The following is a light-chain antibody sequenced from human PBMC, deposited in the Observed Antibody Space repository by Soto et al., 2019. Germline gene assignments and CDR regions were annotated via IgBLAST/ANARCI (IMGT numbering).Light chain of an antibody. Sequence: DIELTQSPATLSSSAGERATLSCRASQSVNNCLACYQQKPGRAPKLLISNASSRATVIPARFSGSGSGTDFTLTISSLQPEDFATYYCQHYSNYSEAFGQGTKVDIK. J-gene: IGKJ1*01. CDR3: QHYSNYSEA. V-gene: IGKV3-11*01. CDR2: NAS. CDR1: QSVNNC.